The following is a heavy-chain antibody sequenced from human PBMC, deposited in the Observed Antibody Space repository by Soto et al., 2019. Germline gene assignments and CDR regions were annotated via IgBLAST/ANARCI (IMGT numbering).Heavy chain of an antibody. CDR2: ISYDGNDE. Sequence: XGSLRRSCAASGFTLSTYGMHWVRQAPGKGLEWVALISYDGNDEFHGDSVKGRFAISRDNPRSTLFLQMNSLRPDDTAVYFCAAHSGKYWNHFDYWGLGTLVTVSS. CDR3: AAHSGKYWNHFDY. CDR1: GFTLSTYG. D-gene: IGHD1-1*01. V-gene: IGHV3-30*03. J-gene: IGHJ4*02.